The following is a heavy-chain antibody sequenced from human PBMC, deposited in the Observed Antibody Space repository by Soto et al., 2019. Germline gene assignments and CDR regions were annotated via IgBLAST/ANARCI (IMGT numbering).Heavy chain of an antibody. CDR2: IGPESGAT. CDR3: GRGRSGQIVVFY. V-gene: IGHV1-2*02. Sequence: ASVKVSCKASGYTFTGRYIHWVRQAPQQGPEWMGEIGPESGATRYAQKFRGRVTMTMDTSITTVYMELRNLSPDDTAVYYCGRGRSGQIVVFYWGQGTTVTVSS. CDR1: GYTFTGRY. D-gene: IGHD1-26*01. J-gene: IGHJ4*02.